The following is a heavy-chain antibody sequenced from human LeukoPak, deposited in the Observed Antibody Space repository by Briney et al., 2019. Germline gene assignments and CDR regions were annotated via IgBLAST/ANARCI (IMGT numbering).Heavy chain of an antibody. CDR3: ARGLYSSSP. V-gene: IGHV3-23*01. CDR1: GFTFSSYA. CDR2: ISGSGFT. Sequence: PGGSLRRSCAASGFTFSSYAMSWVRQAPGKGLEWDSAISGSGFTYYADSVKGRFTISRDNSKNTLYLQMNSLRAEDTAVYYCARGLYSSSPWGQRSLVTVSS. J-gene: IGHJ4*02. D-gene: IGHD6-6*01.